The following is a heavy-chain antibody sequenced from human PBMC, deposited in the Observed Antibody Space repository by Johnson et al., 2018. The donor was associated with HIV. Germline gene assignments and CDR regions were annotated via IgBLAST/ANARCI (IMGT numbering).Heavy chain of an antibody. CDR3: ARDRSDMIPTQGPEDAFDI. CDR1: GFTFDDYG. J-gene: IGHJ3*02. Sequence: EVHLVESGGGLVKPGGSLRLSCAASGFTFDDYGMSWVRQAPGKGLEWVSGINWNGGSIGYADSVKGRFTISRDNAKNSLYLQMNSLRAEDTALYYCARDRSDMIPTQGPEDAFDIWGQGTLVTVSS. V-gene: IGHV3-20*04. D-gene: IGHD3-22*01. CDR2: INWNGGSI.